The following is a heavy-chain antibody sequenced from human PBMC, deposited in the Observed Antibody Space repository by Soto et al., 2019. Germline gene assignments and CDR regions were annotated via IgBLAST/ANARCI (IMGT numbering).Heavy chain of an antibody. Sequence: QVQLVQSGAEVKKPGSSVKVSCKASGGTFSSYAISWVRQAPGQGLEWMGGIIPMFGTTNYAQKFRGRVTITADESTSTAYMELSSLRSEDTAVYYWARVVTVVKSFHYWYFHLWCRGTLGTVAS. CDR3: ARVVTVVKSFHYWYFHL. V-gene: IGHV1-69*12. J-gene: IGHJ2*01. CDR1: GGTFSSYA. CDR2: IIPMFGTT. D-gene: IGHD2-15*01.